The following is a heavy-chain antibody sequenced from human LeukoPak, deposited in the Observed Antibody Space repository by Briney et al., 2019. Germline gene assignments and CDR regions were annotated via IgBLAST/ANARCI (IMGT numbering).Heavy chain of an antibody. D-gene: IGHD1-26*01. CDR3: ARESPSGSYCYYRYYMDL. J-gene: IGHJ6*03. CDR1: GGSISSYY. V-gene: IGHV4-59*01. Sequence: SETLSLTCTVSGGSISSYYWSWIRQPPGKGLEWIGYIYYSGTTNYNPSLKSRVTISVDSSKNQFSLKLSSVTAADTAVYYCARESPSGSYCYYRYYMDLWGKGTMVTVSS. CDR2: IYYSGTT.